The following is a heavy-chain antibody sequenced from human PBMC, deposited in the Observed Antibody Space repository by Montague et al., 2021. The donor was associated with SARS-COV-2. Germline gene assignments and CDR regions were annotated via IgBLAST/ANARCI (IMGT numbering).Heavy chain of an antibody. Sequence: SLRLSLAASGFTFSSYAMSWVRQAPGKGLEWVSVIYSGSSNTYYADSVKGRFTISRDNSKNTLYLQMNSLRAEDTAVYYCAKVKHVLYGFWSGYRGCYLDYWGQGTLVTVSS. CDR1: GFTFSSYA. J-gene: IGHJ4*02. CDR2: IYSGSSNT. V-gene: IGHV3-23*03. CDR3: AKVKHVLYGFWSGYRGCYLDY. D-gene: IGHD3-3*01.